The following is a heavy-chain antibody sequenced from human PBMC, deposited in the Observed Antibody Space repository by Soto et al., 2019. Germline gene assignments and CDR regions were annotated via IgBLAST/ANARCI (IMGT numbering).Heavy chain of an antibody. V-gene: IGHV4-34*01. D-gene: IGHD5-18*01. CDR1: GGSFSGYY. CDR2: INHSGST. Sequence: SETLSLTCAVYGGSFSGYYWSWIRQPPGKGLEWIGEINHSGSTNYNPSLKSRVTISVDTSKNQFSLKLSSVTAADTAVYYCARGRYSYGLWYANYYYGMDVWGQGTTVTVSS. CDR3: ARGRYSYGLWYANYYYGMDV. J-gene: IGHJ6*02.